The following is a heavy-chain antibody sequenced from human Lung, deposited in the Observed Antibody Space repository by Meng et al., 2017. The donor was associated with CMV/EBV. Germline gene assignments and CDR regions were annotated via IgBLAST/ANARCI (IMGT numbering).Heavy chain of an antibody. CDR3: ARDLSIVPAAISYYYGMDV. J-gene: IGHJ6*02. CDR2: ISSSSSYI. D-gene: IGHD2-2*02. V-gene: IGHV3-21*01. Sequence: SXAASGFTFSSYSMNWVRQAPGKGLEWVSSISSSSSYIYYADSVKGRFTISRDNAKNSLYLQMNSLRAEDTAVYYCARDLSIVPAAISYYYGMDVWXQGAXVPVAS. CDR1: GFTFSSYS.